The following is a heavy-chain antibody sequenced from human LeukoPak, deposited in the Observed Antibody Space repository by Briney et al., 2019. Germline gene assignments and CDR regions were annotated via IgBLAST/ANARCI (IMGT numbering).Heavy chain of an antibody. CDR2: ISYDGSNK. Sequence: PGGSLRLSCAASGFTFSSYGMHWVRQAPGKGLEWVAVISYDGSNKYYADSVKGRFTISRDNSKNTLYLQMNSLRAEDTAVYYCAKDGDYGDYVWTVDYWGQGTLVTVSS. V-gene: IGHV3-30*18. J-gene: IGHJ4*02. D-gene: IGHD4-17*01. CDR1: GFTFSSYG. CDR3: AKDGDYGDYVWTVDY.